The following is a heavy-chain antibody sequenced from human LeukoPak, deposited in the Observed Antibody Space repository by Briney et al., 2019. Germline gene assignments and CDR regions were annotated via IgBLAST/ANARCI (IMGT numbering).Heavy chain of an antibody. CDR2: ISSDGSNK. CDR3: ARDLTGTGDY. CDR1: GFTFNSYA. Sequence: GRSLRLSCAASGFTFNSYAMYWVRQAPGEGLEWVAFISSDGSNKYYADSVKGRFTISRDNPKNTLYLQMSRLRAEDTAVYHCARDLTGTGDYWGQGTLVTVSS. V-gene: IGHV3-30-3*01. J-gene: IGHJ4*02. D-gene: IGHD1-1*01.